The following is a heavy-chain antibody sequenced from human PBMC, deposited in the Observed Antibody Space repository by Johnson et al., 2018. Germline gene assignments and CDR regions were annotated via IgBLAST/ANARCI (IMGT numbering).Heavy chain of an antibody. V-gene: IGHV3-21*05. CDR2: ISSSSSYI. Sequence: VQLVESGGGLVQPGGSLRLSCAASGFTFSSYSMNWVRQAPGKGLEWVSFISSSSSYIYYADSVKGRITISRDNNKNSLYLKMNSLRGEDTAVYYGARGSAYCGGDCYSNYYMDVWGQGTTVTVS. D-gene: IGHD2-21*02. J-gene: IGHJ6*03. CDR1: GFTFSSYS. CDR3: ARGSAYCGGDCYSNYYMDV.